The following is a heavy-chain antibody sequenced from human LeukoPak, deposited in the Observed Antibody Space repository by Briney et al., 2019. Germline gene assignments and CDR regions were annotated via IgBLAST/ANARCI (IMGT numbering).Heavy chain of an antibody. D-gene: IGHD4-17*01. CDR3: ARDSVTTHFHYYYYYGMDV. J-gene: IGHJ6*02. V-gene: IGHV3-23*01. CDR2: ISGSGGST. CDR1: GFTFSSYA. Sequence: PGGSLRLSCAASGFTFSSYAMSWVRQAPGKGLEWVSAISGSGGSTYYADSVKGRFTISRDNSKNTLYLQMNSLRAEDTAVYYCARDSVTTHFHYYYYYGMDVWGQGTTVTVSS.